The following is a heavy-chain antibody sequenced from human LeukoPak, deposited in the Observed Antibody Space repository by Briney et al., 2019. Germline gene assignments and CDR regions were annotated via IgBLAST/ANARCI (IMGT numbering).Heavy chain of an antibody. Sequence: EPGGSLRLSCAASGFTFSSYAMHWVRQAPGKGLEWVAVISYDGSNKYYADSVKGRFTISRDNSKNTLYLQMNSLRAEDTAVYYCAGNTYYHDSSGLNWGQGTLVTVSS. V-gene: IGHV3-30-3*01. J-gene: IGHJ4*02. D-gene: IGHD3-22*01. CDR2: ISYDGSNK. CDR3: AGNTYYHDSSGLN. CDR1: GFTFSSYA.